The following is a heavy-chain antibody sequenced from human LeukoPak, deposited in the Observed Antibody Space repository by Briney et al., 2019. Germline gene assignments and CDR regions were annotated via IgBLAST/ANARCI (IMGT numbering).Heavy chain of an antibody. CDR1: SXS. Sequence: SXSXNWVRQAPGXGLEWVSSISSSSSYIYYADSVKGRFTISRDNAKNSLYLQMNSLRAEDTAVYYCARDGGVGRIAVAGTFDYWGQGTLVTVSS. V-gene: IGHV3-21*01. D-gene: IGHD6-19*01. CDR3: ARDGGVGRIAVAGTFDY. J-gene: IGHJ4*02. CDR2: ISSSSSYI.